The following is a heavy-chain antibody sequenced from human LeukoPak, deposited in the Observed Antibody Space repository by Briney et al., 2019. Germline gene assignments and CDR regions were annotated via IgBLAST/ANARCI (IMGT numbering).Heavy chain of an antibody. CDR2: ISSSSSYI. Sequence: GGSLRLSCAASGFTFSSYTMNWVRRAPGKGLEWVSSISSSSSYIYYADSVKGRFTISRDNAKNSLYLQMNSLRAEDMAVYYCARDPGGYSSGGELDVWGKGTTVTISS. V-gene: IGHV3-21*01. J-gene: IGHJ6*04. D-gene: IGHD6-19*01. CDR3: ARDPGGYSSGGELDV. CDR1: GFTFSSYT.